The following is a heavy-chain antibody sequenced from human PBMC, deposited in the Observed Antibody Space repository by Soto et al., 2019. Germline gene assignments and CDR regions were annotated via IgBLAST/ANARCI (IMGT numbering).Heavy chain of an antibody. D-gene: IGHD3-10*01. CDR2: IYYSGST. CDR3: ARVWGGAFDI. Sequence: QVQLQESGPGLVKPSETLSLTCTVSGGSICSYYWSWIRQPPGKGLEWIGYIYYSGSTNYNPSLKSRVPISVDTCKNQFSLKLSPMTAADTAVYYCARVWGGAFDIWGQGTMVTVSS. J-gene: IGHJ3*02. V-gene: IGHV4-59*01. CDR1: GGSICSYY.